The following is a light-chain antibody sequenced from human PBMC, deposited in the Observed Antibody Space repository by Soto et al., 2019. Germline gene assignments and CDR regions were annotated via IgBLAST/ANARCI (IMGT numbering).Light chain of an antibody. V-gene: IGKV3-15*01. CDR2: GAS. J-gene: IGKJ2*01. CDR1: QSVSSN. CDR3: QQYYNCVWT. Sequence: EIVMTQSPATLSVSPGERATLSCRASQSVSSNLAWYQQKPGQAPRLLIYGASTRATCIPARFSGSGSETEFPLTISSVQTEDFAVDYCQQYYNCVWTFGQGTKLEIK.